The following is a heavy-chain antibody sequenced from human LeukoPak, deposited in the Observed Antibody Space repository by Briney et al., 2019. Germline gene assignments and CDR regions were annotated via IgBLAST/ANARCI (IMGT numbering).Heavy chain of an antibody. Sequence: GSVKVSCKASGYTFPSYDINWERQATGQGLEWMGWMNPNSGNTGYAQKFQGRVTMTRNTSISTAYMELSSLRSEDTAVYHCARGVGYCSGGSCYRWFDPWGQGTLVTVSS. CDR1: GYTFPSYD. D-gene: IGHD2-15*01. CDR3: ARGVGYCSGGSCYRWFDP. CDR2: MNPNSGNT. V-gene: IGHV1-8*01. J-gene: IGHJ5*02.